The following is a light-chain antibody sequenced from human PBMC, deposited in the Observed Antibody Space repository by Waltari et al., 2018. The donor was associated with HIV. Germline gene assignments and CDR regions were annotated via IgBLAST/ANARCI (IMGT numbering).Light chain of an antibody. CDR3: QAWDSNTWV. J-gene: IGLJ3*02. V-gene: IGLV3-1*01. Sequence: SYELTQPPSVSVSPGQTASITCSGDKLGDKYACWYQQKPGQSPVLVIYQDSKRPSGSPERFSGSNSGNTATLTISGTQAMDEADYYCQAWDSNTWVFGGGTKLTV. CDR2: QDS. CDR1: KLGDKY.